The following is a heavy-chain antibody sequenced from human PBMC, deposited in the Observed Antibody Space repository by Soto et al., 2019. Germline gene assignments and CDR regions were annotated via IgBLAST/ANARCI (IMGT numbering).Heavy chain of an antibody. Sequence: EVQLVESGGGLVQFVGSLSVACAASGFTFSNYWMHWVRQVPGKGLVWVSRIKGDETNTGYADSVKGRFTISRDNVKNIVYLQMNSLRAEDTAVYYWARGLSGYYGLDYWGQGTLVTVSS. J-gene: IGHJ4*02. CDR2: IKGDETNT. D-gene: IGHD5-12*01. V-gene: IGHV3-74*01. CDR3: ARGLSGYYGLDY. CDR1: GFTFSNYW.